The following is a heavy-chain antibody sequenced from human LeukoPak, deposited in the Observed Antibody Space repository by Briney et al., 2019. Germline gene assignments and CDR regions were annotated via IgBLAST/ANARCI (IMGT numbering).Heavy chain of an antibody. CDR3: ARVPALWSGYYLDY. CDR1: GGSISSGSYY. Sequence: PSQTLSLTCTASGGSISSGSYYWSWIRQPAGKGLEWIGRIYTSGSTNYNPSLKSRVTISVDTSKNQFSLKLSSVTAADTAVYYCARVPALWSGYYLDYWGQGTLVTVSS. D-gene: IGHD3-3*01. J-gene: IGHJ4*02. V-gene: IGHV4-61*02. CDR2: IYTSGST.